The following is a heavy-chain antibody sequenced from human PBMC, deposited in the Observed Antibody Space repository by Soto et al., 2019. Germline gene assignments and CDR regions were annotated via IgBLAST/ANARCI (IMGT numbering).Heavy chain of an antibody. V-gene: IGHV3-30*18. D-gene: IGHD2-15*01. CDR3: EKDLWRCSGGSRYWGFDY. CDR2: ISYDGSNK. CDR1: GFTFSSYG. J-gene: IGHJ4*02. Sequence: QVQLVESGGGVVQPGRSLRLSCAASGFTFSSYGMHWVRQAPGKGLEWVAVISYDGSNKYYADSVKGRFTISRDNSKNTLYLKMKSRRAGDTVVYYCEKDLWRCSGGSRYWGFDYWGKGTLVTVPS.